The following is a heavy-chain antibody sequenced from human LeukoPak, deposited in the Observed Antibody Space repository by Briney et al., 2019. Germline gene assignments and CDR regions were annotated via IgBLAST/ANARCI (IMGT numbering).Heavy chain of an antibody. CDR2: ISSSGSTR. CDR3: ARMGYCGGDCHWGSYGMDV. V-gene: IGHV3-11*01. CDR1: GFTVSSNY. J-gene: IGHJ6*02. D-gene: IGHD2-21*02. Sequence: PGGSLRLSCAASGFTVSSNYMSWIRQAPGKGLEWVSYISSSGSTRYYADSVKGRFTISRDNAKNSLYLQMNSLRAEDTAVYYCARMGYCGGDCHWGSYGMDVWGQGTTVTVSS.